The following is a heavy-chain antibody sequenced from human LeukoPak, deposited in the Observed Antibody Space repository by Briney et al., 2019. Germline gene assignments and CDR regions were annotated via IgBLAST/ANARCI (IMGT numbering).Heavy chain of an antibody. J-gene: IGHJ4*02. V-gene: IGHV3-48*04. CDR2: ISSSSSAI. Sequence: GGSLRLSCAASGFTFSSYSMNWVRQAPGKGLEWVSYISSSSSAIYYADSVKGRFTISRDNAKSSLYLQMNSLRAEDTAVYYCARDRGNSRWHWDYWGQGTLVTVSS. D-gene: IGHD4-11*01. CDR1: GFTFSSYS. CDR3: ARDRGNSRWHWDY.